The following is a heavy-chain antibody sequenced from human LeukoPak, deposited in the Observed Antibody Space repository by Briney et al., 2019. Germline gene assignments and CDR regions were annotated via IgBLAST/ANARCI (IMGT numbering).Heavy chain of an antibody. D-gene: IGHD4-23*01. J-gene: IGHJ4*02. Sequence: PGGSLRLSCAASGFNFSATYMTWIRQAPGKGLEWVSYISNRGIIINYADSVKGRFTISRDDAKSSLYLNMNNLSTEDTALYYCASGVDYAGIAATFRYWGQGSLVTVSS. V-gene: IGHV3-11*01. CDR2: ISNRGIII. CDR1: GFNFSATY. CDR3: ASGVDYAGIAATFRY.